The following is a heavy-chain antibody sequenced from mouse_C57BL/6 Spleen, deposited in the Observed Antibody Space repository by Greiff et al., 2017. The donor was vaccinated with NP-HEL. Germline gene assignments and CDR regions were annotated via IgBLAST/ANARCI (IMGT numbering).Heavy chain of an antibody. V-gene: IGHV1-19*01. CDR3: ARSPMVMNAMDY. J-gene: IGHJ4*01. Sequence: EVKLMESGPVLVKPGASVKMSCKASGYTFTDYYMNWVKQSHGKSLEWIGVINPYNGGTSYNQKFKGKATLTVDKSSSTAYMELNSLTSEDSAVYYCARSPMVMNAMDYWGQGTSVTVSS. CDR1: GYTFTDYY. D-gene: IGHD2-2*01. CDR2: INPYNGGT.